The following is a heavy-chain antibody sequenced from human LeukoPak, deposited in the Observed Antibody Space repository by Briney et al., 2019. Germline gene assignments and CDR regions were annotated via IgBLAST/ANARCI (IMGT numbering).Heavy chain of an antibody. CDR1: GGSVGSGSYY. Sequence: SETLSLTCTVSGGSVGSGSYYWSWIRQPPGKGLEWIGYIYYSGSTNYNPSLKSRVTISVDTSKNQFSLKLSSVTAADTAVYYCAREAHDSSGYYYFQDYWGQGTLVTVSS. CDR3: AREAHDSSGYYYFQDY. J-gene: IGHJ4*02. D-gene: IGHD3-22*01. V-gene: IGHV4-61*01. CDR2: IYYSGST.